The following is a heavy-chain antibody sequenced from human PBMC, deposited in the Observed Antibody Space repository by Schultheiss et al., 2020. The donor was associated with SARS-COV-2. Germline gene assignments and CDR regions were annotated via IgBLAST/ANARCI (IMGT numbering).Heavy chain of an antibody. V-gene: IGHV4-38-2*01. CDR3: ARVGSSGWSDAFDI. CDR1: GGSFSGYY. CDR2: IYHSGST. J-gene: IGHJ3*02. D-gene: IGHD6-19*01. Sequence: SETLSLTCAVYGGSFSGYYWGWIRQPPGKGLEWIGSIYHSGSTYYNPSLKSRVTISVDTSKNQFSLKLSSVTAADTAVYYCARVGSSGWSDAFDIWGQGTMVTVSS.